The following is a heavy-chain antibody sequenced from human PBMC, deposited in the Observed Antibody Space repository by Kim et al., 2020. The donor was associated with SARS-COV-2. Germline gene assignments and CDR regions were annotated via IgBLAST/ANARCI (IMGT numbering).Heavy chain of an antibody. Sequence: SETLSLTCTVSGGSISGGDYYWSWIRQPPGKGLEWIGYIYYSGSTYYTPSLKSRLSVSVDMSKNQFSLKLSPVTAADTAVYYCARGTGTGYPNWFDPWG. J-gene: IGHJ5*02. D-gene: IGHD3-9*01. CDR3: ARGTGTGYPNWFDP. CDR1: GGSISGGDYY. V-gene: IGHV4-30-4*01. CDR2: IYYSGST.